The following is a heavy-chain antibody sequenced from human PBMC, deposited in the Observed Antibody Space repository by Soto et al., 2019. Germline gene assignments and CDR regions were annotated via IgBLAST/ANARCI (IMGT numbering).Heavy chain of an antibody. J-gene: IGHJ4*02. Sequence: QVQLVQSGAEVKKPGSSVKVSCKASGGTFSSYSISWVRQAPGQGLEWMGRIIRILGIANYAQKFQGRVTITADKSTSTAYMELSSLRSEDTDVYYCATAGGGGDPFDYWYQGTLVTVSS. CDR2: IIRILGIA. CDR1: GGTFSSYS. CDR3: ATAGGGGDPFDY. V-gene: IGHV1-69*02. D-gene: IGHD2-21*02.